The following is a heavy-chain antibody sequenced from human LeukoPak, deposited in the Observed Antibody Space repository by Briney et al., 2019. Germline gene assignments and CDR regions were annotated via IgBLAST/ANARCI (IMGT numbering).Heavy chain of an antibody. CDR2: IYYSGST. D-gene: IGHD6-25*01. CDR1: GGSISSHY. Sequence: PSETLSLTCTVSGGSISSHYWSWIRQPPGKGLEWIGYIYYSGSTNYNPSLKSRVTISVDTSKNQFSLKLSSVTAADTAVYYCASIAATPSPPTYYYYYMDVWGKGTTVTVSS. V-gene: IGHV4-59*11. J-gene: IGHJ6*03. CDR3: ASIAATPSPPTYYYYYMDV.